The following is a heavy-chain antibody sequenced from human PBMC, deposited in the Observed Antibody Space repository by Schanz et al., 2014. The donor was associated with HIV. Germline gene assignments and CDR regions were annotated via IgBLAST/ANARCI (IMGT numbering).Heavy chain of an antibody. CDR2: ISDRSDYL. J-gene: IGHJ4*02. V-gene: IGHV3-21*02. CDR3: AKEEQQLGGVGGYHFDY. CDR1: GFTFMSHT. D-gene: IGHD6-13*01. Sequence: EVQLVESGGGLVKPGGSLRLSCAASGFTFMSHTMNWVRQAPGKGLEWVSSISDRSDYLHYADSVKGRFTISRDNAKNSLYLQMNSLGAEDTAVYYCAKEEQQLGGVGGYHFDYWGQGTLVTVSS.